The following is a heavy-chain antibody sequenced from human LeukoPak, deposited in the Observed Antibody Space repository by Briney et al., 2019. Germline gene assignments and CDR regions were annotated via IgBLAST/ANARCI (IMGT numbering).Heavy chain of an antibody. J-gene: IGHJ5*02. CDR3: ATYILNAGDSNWYDR. CDR2: VNRDGGEK. D-gene: IGHD2-21*01. CDR1: GFTFSNYW. V-gene: IGHV3-7*01. Sequence: GGSLRLSCAASGFTFSNYWMNWVRQAPGKGLEWVANVNRDGGEKYYMDSVKGRFTISRDNTKNSLYLHMSSLRADDTAVYYCATYILNAGDSNWYDRWGQETLVTVSS.